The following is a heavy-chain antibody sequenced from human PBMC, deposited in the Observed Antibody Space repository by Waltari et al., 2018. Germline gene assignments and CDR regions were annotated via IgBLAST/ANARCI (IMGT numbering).Heavy chain of an antibody. V-gene: IGHV1-18*01. D-gene: IGHD6-19*01. CDR1: GYTFTTYG. CDR2: INTNVGHT. J-gene: IGHJ4*02. Sequence: QGRLVQSGAEVKKPGASVKVSCKASGYTFTTYGITFLRQAPGQGLEWMGWINTNVGHTNFAQKFQGRVTMTRDTSTNTVYMEMRALRSDDTAVYYCAKGISGSFDSWGQGTLVTVSS. CDR3: AKGISGSFDS.